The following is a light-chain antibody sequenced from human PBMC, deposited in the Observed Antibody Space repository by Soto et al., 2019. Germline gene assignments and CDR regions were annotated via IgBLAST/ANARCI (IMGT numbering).Light chain of an antibody. Sequence: DIVMTQSPLSLPVTPGEPASISCRSTQSLLHSNGYTYLNWYLQKPGQSPQVLIYLGSNRASGVPDRFSGSGSGTAFTLKISRVEAEDVGVYYCMQALQTPITFGPGTKVDIK. CDR2: LGS. CDR3: MQALQTPIT. V-gene: IGKV2-28*01. J-gene: IGKJ3*01. CDR1: QSLLHSNGYTY.